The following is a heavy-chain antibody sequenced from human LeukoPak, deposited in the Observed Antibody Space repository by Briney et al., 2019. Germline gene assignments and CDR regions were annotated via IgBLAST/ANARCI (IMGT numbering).Heavy chain of an antibody. D-gene: IGHD3-10*01. J-gene: IGHJ4*02. CDR1: GYTFTGYY. CDR2: INPNSGAT. Sequence: ASVKVSCKASGYTFTGYYMHWVRQAPGQGLEWMGWINPNSGATNYAQKFQGRVTMTRDTSISTAYMELSRLRSDDTAVYYCARDTVTMIRGGHTEIDYWGQGTLITVSS. V-gene: IGHV1-2*02. CDR3: ARDTVTMIRGGHTEIDY.